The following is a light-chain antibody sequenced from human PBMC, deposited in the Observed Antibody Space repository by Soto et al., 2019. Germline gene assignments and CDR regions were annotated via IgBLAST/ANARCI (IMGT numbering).Light chain of an antibody. Sequence: DIQMTQSPSSLSASVGDRVTITCQASQDISNYLNWYQQKPGKAPKLLIYDASNLETGVPSRFSGSGSGTDFTFTISSLQPKDIATYYCQQYDNLRITFGPGTKVDIK. CDR2: DAS. CDR3: QQYDNLRIT. J-gene: IGKJ3*01. CDR1: QDISNY. V-gene: IGKV1-33*01.